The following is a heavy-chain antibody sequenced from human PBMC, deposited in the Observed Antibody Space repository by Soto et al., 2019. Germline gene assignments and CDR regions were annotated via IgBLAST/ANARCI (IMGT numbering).Heavy chain of an antibody. CDR3: ARGYYYDSSGVAFDI. V-gene: IGHV4-59*11. J-gene: IGHJ3*02. CDR1: GGSLTSHY. Sequence: PSETLSLTCAVSGGSLTSHYWTWIRQPPGKGLEWIGYVSHSGVTNYRPSLESRVTISVDTSKNQFSLNLRTVTAADTALFYCARGYYYDSSGVAFDIWGQGTLVTVSS. D-gene: IGHD3-22*01. CDR2: VSHSGVT.